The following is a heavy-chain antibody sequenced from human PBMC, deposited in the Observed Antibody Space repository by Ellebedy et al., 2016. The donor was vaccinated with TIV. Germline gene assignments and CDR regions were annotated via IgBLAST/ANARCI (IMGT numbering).Heavy chain of an antibody. J-gene: IGHJ4*02. CDR3: ARWYDDSWTGYYS. CDR2: IKYDGSEK. Sequence: GESLKISCAASGFTFSSYAMSWVRQAPGKGLEWLANIKYDGSEKYYVGSVKGRFTISRDNAKNSLYLQMGSLRAEDTAVYYCARWYDDSWTGYYSWGQGTLVTVSS. CDR1: GFTFSSYA. D-gene: IGHD3-3*01. V-gene: IGHV3-7*02.